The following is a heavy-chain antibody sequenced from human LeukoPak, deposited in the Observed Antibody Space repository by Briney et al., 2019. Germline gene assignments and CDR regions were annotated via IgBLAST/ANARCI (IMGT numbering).Heavy chain of an antibody. CDR1: GFTVSSNY. V-gene: IGHV3-53*01. Sequence: PGGSLRLSCAASGFTVSSNYMSWVRQAPGKGLEWVSVIYSGGSTYYADSVKGRFTISRDNSKNTLYLQMNSLRAEDTAVYYCARPAPSLADAFDIWGQGTMVTVSS. CDR3: ARPAPSLADAFDI. J-gene: IGHJ3*02. CDR2: IYSGGST.